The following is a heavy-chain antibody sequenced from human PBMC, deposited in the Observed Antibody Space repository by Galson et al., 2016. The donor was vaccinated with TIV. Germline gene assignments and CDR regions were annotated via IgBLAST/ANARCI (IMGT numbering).Heavy chain of an antibody. CDR1: GGSFNRYC. Sequence: SETLSLTCEVYGGSFNRYCWTWIRQPPGKGLEWIGQINHRGSTKYNPSLNSRVTISVDTSKNQFSLKMTSMTAADTAVYYCASPFPGGDDFWSAYYDAFDVWGQGTMVTVSS. CDR3: ASPFPGGDDFWSAYYDAFDV. CDR2: INHRGST. D-gene: IGHD3-3*01. J-gene: IGHJ3*01. V-gene: IGHV4-34*01.